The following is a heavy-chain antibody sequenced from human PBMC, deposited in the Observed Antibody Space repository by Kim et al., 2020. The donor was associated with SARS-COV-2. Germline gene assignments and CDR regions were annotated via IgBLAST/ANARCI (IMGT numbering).Heavy chain of an antibody. CDR2: INSDGSST. Sequence: GGSLRLSCAASGFTFSSYWMHWVRQAPGKGLVWVSRINSDGSSTSYADSVKGRFTISRDNAKNTLYLQMNSLRAEDTAVYYCAREFRYSSSWYPTYYYYYGMDVWGQGTTVTVSS. CDR1: GFTFSSYW. V-gene: IGHV3-74*01. CDR3: AREFRYSSSWYPTYYYYYGMDV. J-gene: IGHJ6*02. D-gene: IGHD6-13*01.